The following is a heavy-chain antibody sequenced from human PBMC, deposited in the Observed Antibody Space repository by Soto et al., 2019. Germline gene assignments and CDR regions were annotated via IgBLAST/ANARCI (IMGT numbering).Heavy chain of an antibody. D-gene: IGHD6-13*01. Sequence: SETLSLTCTVSGGSISSYYWSWIRQPPGKGLEWIGYIYYSGSTNYNPSLKSRVTISVDTSKNQFSLKLSSVTAADTAVYYCARRRMGSFIAAAGTFDYWGQGTLVTVSS. CDR3: ARRRMGSFIAAAGTFDY. CDR2: IYYSGST. CDR1: GGSISSYY. J-gene: IGHJ4*02. V-gene: IGHV4-59*01.